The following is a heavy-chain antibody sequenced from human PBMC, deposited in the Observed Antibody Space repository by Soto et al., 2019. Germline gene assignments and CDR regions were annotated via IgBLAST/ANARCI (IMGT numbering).Heavy chain of an antibody. V-gene: IGHV1-18*04. Sequence: QVQLVQSGAEVKKPGASVKVSCKASGYTFTSYGISWVRQAPGQGLEWMGWISAYNGNTNYAQKLQGRVTLTTDTSTRTAYMELRGLRSDDTAGYYCARMCSSSWSGWFDPWCQGTLVTVSS. CDR1: GYTFTSYG. CDR3: ARMCSSSWSGWFDP. CDR2: ISAYNGNT. J-gene: IGHJ5*02. D-gene: IGHD6-13*01.